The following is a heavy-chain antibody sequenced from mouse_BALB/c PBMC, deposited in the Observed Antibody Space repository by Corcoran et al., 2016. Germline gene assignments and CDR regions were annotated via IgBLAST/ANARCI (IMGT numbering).Heavy chain of an antibody. J-gene: IGHJ2*01. V-gene: IGHV1S34*01. CDR2: ISCYNGAT. Sequence: LVKTGASVKISCKASGYSFTGYYLHWVKQSHGKSLEWIGYISCYNGATSYNQKFKGKDTFTVDTSSNTAYMQFNSLTSEDSAVYYCDRGFLRNYFDYWGQGITLTVSS. CDR1: GYSFTGYY. CDR3: DRGFLRNYFDY.